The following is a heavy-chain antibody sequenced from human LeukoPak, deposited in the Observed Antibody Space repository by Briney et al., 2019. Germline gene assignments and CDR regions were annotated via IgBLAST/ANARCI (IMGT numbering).Heavy chain of an antibody. Sequence: SMKLSCKASAYTLTGYYIHWVRQPPGQGLEWMGWINPNNGGTNYGQKFQGRVNMTRDKSISTAYMELSRLRSDDTAVYYWSSSITVTITYFDYWGQGTLVTVSS. CDR2: INPNNGGT. CDR3: SSSITVTITYFDY. V-gene: IGHV1-2*02. J-gene: IGHJ4*02. CDR1: AYTLTGYY. D-gene: IGHD4-17*01.